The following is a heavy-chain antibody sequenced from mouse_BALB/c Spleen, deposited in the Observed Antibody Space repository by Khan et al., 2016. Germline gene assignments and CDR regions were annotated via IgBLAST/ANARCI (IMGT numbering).Heavy chain of an antibody. D-gene: IGHD3-1*01. V-gene: IGHV1-87*01. Sequence: QVQLQQPGAELARPGASVKLSCKASGYTFTSYWMQWVKQRPGQGLEWIGAIYPGDGDTRYTQKFKGKATLTADKSSSTAYMQLSSLASEDSAVYYWARRADRATGFAYWGRGTLVTGSA. J-gene: IGHJ3*01. CDR1: GYTFTSYW. CDR3: ARRADRATGFAY. CDR2: IYPGDGDT.